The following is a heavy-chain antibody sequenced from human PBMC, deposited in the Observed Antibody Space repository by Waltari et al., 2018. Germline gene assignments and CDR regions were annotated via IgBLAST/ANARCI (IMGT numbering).Heavy chain of an antibody. J-gene: IGHJ4*02. D-gene: IGHD6-13*01. CDR2: IYSTGTT. V-gene: IGHV4-4*07. Sequence: QVQLQESGQRLVKPSETLSLTCTVSGRSIRNHYWNWIRQPAGKGLEWIGRIYSTGTTNFNPSLKGRVTMSVDTSKNHFSLNLTSLTAADTALYYCATNLQAAEGMDSWGQGTLVFVSS. CDR3: ATNLQAAEGMDS. CDR1: GRSIRNHY.